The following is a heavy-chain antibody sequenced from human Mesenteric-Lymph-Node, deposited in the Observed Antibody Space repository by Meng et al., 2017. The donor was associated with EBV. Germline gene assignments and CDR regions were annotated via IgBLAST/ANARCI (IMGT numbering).Heavy chain of an antibody. D-gene: IGHD6-19*01. J-gene: IGHJ4*02. CDR3: ARPWLGRFDY. V-gene: IGHV4-34*01. CDR1: GGSFSGYY. Sequence: VPLQPGAHGLFTPSGPLSLPWVVYGGSFSGYYWSWIRQPPGKGLEWIGEINHSGSTNYNPSLKSRVTISVDTSKNQFSLKLSSVTAADTAVYYCARPWLGRFDYWGQGTLVTVSS. CDR2: INHSGST.